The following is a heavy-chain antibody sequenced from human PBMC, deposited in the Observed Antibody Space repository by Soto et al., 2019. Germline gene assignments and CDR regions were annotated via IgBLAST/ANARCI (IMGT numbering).Heavy chain of an antibody. CDR2: IYYFGST. J-gene: IGHJ6*02. CDR3: ARVSKQWLVQGIYYYYYGMDV. Sequence: PSETLSLTCTVSGGSISSYYWSWIRQPPGKGLEWIGYIYYFGSTNYNPSLKSRVTISVDTSKNQFSLKLSSVTAADTAVYYCARVSKQWLVQGIYYYYYGMDVWGQGTTVTVSS. D-gene: IGHD6-19*01. V-gene: IGHV4-59*01. CDR1: GGSISSYY.